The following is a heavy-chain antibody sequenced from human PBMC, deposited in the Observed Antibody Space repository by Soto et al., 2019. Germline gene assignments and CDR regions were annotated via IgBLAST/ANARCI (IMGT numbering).Heavy chain of an antibody. Sequence: PSETLSLTCTVSGGSISSYYWSWIRQPPGKGLEWIGDIYHGGSTNYNPSLKSRVTISVDTSKNQFSLKLSSVTAADTAVYYCMLGSGWKDFDYWGQGTLVTVSS. D-gene: IGHD3-22*01. J-gene: IGHJ4*02. CDR1: GGSISSYY. V-gene: IGHV4-59*04. CDR3: MLGSGWKDFDY. CDR2: IYHGGST.